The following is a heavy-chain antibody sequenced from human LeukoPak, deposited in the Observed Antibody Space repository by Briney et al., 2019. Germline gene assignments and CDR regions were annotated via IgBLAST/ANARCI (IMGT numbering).Heavy chain of an antibody. V-gene: IGHV4-39*07. Sequence: PSETLSLTCTVSGGSINGYYWGWIRQPPGKGLEWIGSIYYSGSTYYNPSLKSRVTISVDTSKNQFSLKLSSVTAADTAVYYCASFYYDSSGYPLGFDYWGQGTLVTVSS. CDR3: ASFYYDSSGYPLGFDY. D-gene: IGHD3-22*01. J-gene: IGHJ4*02. CDR1: GGSINGYY. CDR2: IYYSGST.